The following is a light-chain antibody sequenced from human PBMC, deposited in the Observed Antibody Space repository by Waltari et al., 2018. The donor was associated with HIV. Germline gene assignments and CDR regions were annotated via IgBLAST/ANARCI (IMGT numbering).Light chain of an antibody. V-gene: IGLV3-1*01. CDR2: QDN. J-gene: IGLJ3*02. CDR1: ELGDKY. Sequence: SYEVTQPPSVAVSPGQKATITCSGYELGDKYTCWYQQKPGQSPLLVIYQDNKRPSGIPERFSGSSSGHTATLTISGTLPMDEADYYCQAWGSTTSGVFGRGTRLTVL. CDR3: QAWGSTTSGV.